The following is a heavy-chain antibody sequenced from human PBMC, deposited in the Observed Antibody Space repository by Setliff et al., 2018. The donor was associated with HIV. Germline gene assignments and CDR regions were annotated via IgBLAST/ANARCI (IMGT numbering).Heavy chain of an antibody. D-gene: IGHD3-16*02. Sequence: PSETLSLTCTVSGGSISSGGYYWSWIRQQPGKGLEWIGYIYYSGSTYYNPSLKSRVTISVDTSKNQFSLKLSSVTAADTAVYYCARGYPVSYYYYMDVWGEGTTVTV. CDR1: GGSISSGGYY. V-gene: IGHV4-31*03. J-gene: IGHJ6*03. CDR2: IYYSGST. CDR3: ARGYPVSYYYYMDV.